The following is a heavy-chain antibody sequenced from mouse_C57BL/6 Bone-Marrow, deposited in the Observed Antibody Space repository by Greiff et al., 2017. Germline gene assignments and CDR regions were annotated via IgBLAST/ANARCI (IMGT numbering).Heavy chain of an antibody. CDR2: IYPGSGNT. CDR1: GYTFTDYY. Sequence: QVQLQQSGAELVRPGASVKLSCKASGYTFTDYYINWVKQRPGQGLEWIARIYPGSGNTYYNEKFKGKATLTAEKSSSTAYMQLSSLTSEDSAVYLGARGAIYYDYDEKAMDYWGQGTSVTVSS. V-gene: IGHV1-76*01. D-gene: IGHD2-4*01. J-gene: IGHJ4*01. CDR3: ARGAIYYDYDEKAMDY.